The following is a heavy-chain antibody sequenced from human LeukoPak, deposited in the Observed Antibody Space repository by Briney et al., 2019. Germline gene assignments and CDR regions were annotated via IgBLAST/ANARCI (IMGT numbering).Heavy chain of an antibody. J-gene: IGHJ4*02. D-gene: IGHD3-10*01. CDR2: INHSGST. Sequence: SQTLSLTCAVYGGPFSGYYWSWIRQPPGKGLEWIGEINHSGSTNYNPSLKSRVSISVDTSNNQFSLKLRSVTAADTAVYYCARRRFYFTSGSYYPYWGQGTLVTVSS. V-gene: IGHV4-34*01. CDR3: ARRRFYFTSGSYYPY. CDR1: GGPFSGYY.